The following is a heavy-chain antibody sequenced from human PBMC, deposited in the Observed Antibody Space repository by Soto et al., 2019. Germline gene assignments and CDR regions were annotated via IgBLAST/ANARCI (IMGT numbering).Heavy chain of an antibody. CDR3: AREKYYYDSSGYFFS. V-gene: IGHV1-46*01. Sequence: ASVKVSCQASGYTFTSYYVHWVRLAPGQGFEWMGIINPSGGERRYAQKFQGRVTMTRDTSTSTVYMELSSLRSEDTAVYYCAREKYYYDSSGYFFSWGQGTLVTVSS. CDR1: GYTFTSYY. D-gene: IGHD3-22*01. CDR2: INPSGGER. J-gene: IGHJ5*02.